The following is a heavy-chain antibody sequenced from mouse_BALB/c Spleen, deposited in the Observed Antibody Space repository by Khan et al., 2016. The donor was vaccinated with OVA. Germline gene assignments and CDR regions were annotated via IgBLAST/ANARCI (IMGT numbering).Heavy chain of an antibody. CDR2: ISYSGRT. D-gene: IGHD1-1*01. V-gene: IGHV3-2*02. J-gene: IGHJ2*01. CDR3: ARSVTITTVVATDFDY. CDR1: GYSITSDYA. Sequence: EVELVESGPGLVKPSQSLSLTCTVTGYSITSDYAWNWIRQFPGNKLEWMGYISYSGRTSYNPSLKSRISITRATSKNQFFLQLNSVTTEDTATXYCARSVTITTVVATDFDYWDQGTTLTVSS.